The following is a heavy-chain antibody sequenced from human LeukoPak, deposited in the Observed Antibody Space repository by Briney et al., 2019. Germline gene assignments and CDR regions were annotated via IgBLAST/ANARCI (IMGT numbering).Heavy chain of an antibody. V-gene: IGHV3-21*01. J-gene: IGHJ4*02. CDR2: ISSSSSYI. D-gene: IGHD4-17*01. CDR1: GFTFSSYS. CDR3: ARDSPDYGDYVPFDY. Sequence: PGGSLRLSCAAPGFTFSSYSMNWVRQAPGKGLEWVSSISSSSSYIYYADSVKGRFTISRDNAKNSLYLQMNSLRAEDTAVYYCARDSPDYGDYVPFDYWGQGTLVTVSS.